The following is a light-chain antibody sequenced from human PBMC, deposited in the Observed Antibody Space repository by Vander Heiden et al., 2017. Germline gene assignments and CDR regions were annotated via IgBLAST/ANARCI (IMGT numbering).Light chain of an antibody. Sequence: QTVLTQPPSVSGAPGHRVTISCTGSSSNIGAGYDVHWYQQQPGTAPKLLIYGNSNRPSGVPDRFSGSKSGTSASLAITGRQAEDEADYYCQSYDSSRSHVVFGGGTKLTVL. CDR3: QSYDSSRSHVV. CDR1: SSNIGAGYD. CDR2: GNS. V-gene: IGLV1-40*01. J-gene: IGLJ2*01.